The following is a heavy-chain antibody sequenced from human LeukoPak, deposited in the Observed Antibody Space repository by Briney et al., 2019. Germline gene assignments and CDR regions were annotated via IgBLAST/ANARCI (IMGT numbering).Heavy chain of an antibody. CDR1: GFTFSSYA. CDR3: AKSGRYSGYECPNY. CDR2: ISGSGGST. V-gene: IGHV3-23*01. Sequence: PGGSLRLSCAASGFTFSSYAMSWVRQAPGKGLEWVSAISGSGGSTYYADSVKGRFTISRDNSKNTLYLQMNSLRAEDTAVYYCAKSGRYSGYECPNYWGQGTLVTVSS. J-gene: IGHJ4*02. D-gene: IGHD5-12*01.